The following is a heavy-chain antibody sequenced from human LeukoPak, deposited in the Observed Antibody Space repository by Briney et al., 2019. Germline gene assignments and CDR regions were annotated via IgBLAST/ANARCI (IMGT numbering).Heavy chain of an antibody. CDR1: GGSSSGYY. CDR3: ARGRFYDFWSGYYYWFDP. CDR2: INHSGST. D-gene: IGHD3-3*01. J-gene: IGHJ5*02. V-gene: IGHV4-34*01. Sequence: SETLSLTYAVYGGSSSGYYWSWIRQPPGKGLEWIGEINHSGSTNYNPSLKSRVTISVDTSKNQFSLKLSSVTAADTAVYYCARGRFYDFWSGYYYWFDPWGQGTLVTVSS.